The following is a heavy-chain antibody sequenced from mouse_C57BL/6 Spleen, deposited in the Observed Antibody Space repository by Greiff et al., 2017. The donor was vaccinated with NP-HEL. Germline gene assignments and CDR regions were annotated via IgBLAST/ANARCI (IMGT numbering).Heavy chain of an antibody. Sequence: EVQLQQSGPELVKPGASVKISCKASGYTFTDYYMNWVKQSHGKSLEWIGDINPNNGGTSYNQKFKGKATLTVDKSSSTAYMELRSLTSEDSAVYYCASGGIYYGNYFDYWGQGTTLTVSS. D-gene: IGHD2-1*01. CDR3: ASGGIYYGNYFDY. CDR1: GYTFTDYY. J-gene: IGHJ2*01. V-gene: IGHV1-26*01. CDR2: INPNNGGT.